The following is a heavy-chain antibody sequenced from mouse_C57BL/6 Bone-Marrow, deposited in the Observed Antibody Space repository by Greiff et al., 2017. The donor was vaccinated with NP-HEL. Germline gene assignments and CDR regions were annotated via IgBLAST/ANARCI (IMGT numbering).Heavy chain of an antibody. V-gene: IGHV3-6*01. CDR2: ISYDGSN. CDR1: GYSITSGYY. D-gene: IGHD1-1*01. CDR3: ARGGTVVARAMDY. J-gene: IGHJ4*01. Sequence: EVKLMESGPGLVKPSQSLSLTCSVTGYSITSGYYWNWIRQFPGNKLEWMGYISYDGSNNYNPSLKNRISITRDTSNNQCFLKLNSLTTEDTATYYCARGGTVVARAMDYWGQGTSVTVSS.